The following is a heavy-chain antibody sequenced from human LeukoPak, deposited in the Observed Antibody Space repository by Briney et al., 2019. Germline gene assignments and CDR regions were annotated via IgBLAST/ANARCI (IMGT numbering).Heavy chain of an antibody. Sequence: GGSLRLSCAASGFTFSDYYMSWIHQAPGKGLEWVSYISSSGSTIYYADSVKGRFTISRDNAKNSLYLQMNSLRAEDTAVYYCARVPYDSSGYYYNYYYGMDVWGQGTTVTVSS. V-gene: IGHV3-11*01. J-gene: IGHJ6*02. CDR2: ISSSGSTI. CDR1: GFTFSDYY. CDR3: ARVPYDSSGYYYNYYYGMDV. D-gene: IGHD3-22*01.